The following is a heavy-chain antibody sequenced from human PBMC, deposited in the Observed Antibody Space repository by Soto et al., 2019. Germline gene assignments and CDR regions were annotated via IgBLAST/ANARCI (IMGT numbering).Heavy chain of an antibody. CDR2: INPANGDT. CDR3: AKSGSLDY. Sequence: VQLVQSGAEMKKPGASVRISCKASGYTFISYPIHWVRQAPGQRLECMGWINPANGDTRYSQKFQGRVTITRDTSATTAYMDLNSLIPDDTAIYYCAKSGSLDYWGQGTPITVSS. D-gene: IGHD1-26*01. V-gene: IGHV1-3*01. J-gene: IGHJ4*02. CDR1: GYTFISYP.